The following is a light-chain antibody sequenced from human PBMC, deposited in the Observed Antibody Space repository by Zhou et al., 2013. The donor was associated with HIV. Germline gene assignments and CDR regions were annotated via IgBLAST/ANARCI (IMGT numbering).Light chain of an antibody. J-gene: IGKJ2*03. Sequence: EIVVTQSPATLSVSPGERATLSCRASQSVSSNLAWYQQKPGQAPRLLIYEASTRATGIPVRFSGSGSGTEFSLTISSMQSEDSAVYYCQQYNDWPYSFGQGTKLEIK. CDR3: QQYNDWPYS. CDR1: QSVSSN. CDR2: EAS. V-gene: IGKV3-15*01.